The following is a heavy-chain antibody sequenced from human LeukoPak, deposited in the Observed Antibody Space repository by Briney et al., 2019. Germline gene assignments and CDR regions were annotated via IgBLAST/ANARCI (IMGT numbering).Heavy chain of an antibody. D-gene: IGHD1-20*01. CDR2: IKQDGSEK. V-gene: IGHV3-7*01. CDR3: AKDRDGITGMGI. CDR1: GFTFSNAW. J-gene: IGHJ3*02. Sequence: GGSLRLSCAASGFTFSNAWMNWVRQAPGKGLEWVANIKQDGSEKYYVDSVKGRFIISRDNSKNTLYLQMNSLRAEDTAVYYCAKDRDGITGMGIWGQGTMVTVSS.